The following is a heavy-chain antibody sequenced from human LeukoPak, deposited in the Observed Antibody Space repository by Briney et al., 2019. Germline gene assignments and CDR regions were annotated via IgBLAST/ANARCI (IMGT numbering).Heavy chain of an antibody. V-gene: IGHV3-48*01. Sequence: GGSLRLSCAASGFTFSDYSMNWVRQAPGKGLEWVSYISPDSRTMYYAGSVKGRFTISRDNAKNSLYLQMNSLRAEDTAVYYCARDLKRSVNYDSSGSDDAFDIWCQRTMVTVFS. D-gene: IGHD3-22*01. CDR2: ISPDSRTM. CDR1: GFTFSDYS. CDR3: ARDLKRSVNYDSSGSDDAFDI. J-gene: IGHJ3*02.